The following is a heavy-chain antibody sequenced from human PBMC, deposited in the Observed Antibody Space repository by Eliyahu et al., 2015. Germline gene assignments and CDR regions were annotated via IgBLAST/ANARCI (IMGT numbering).Heavy chain of an antibody. Sequence: QMHLVQSGPEVKKPGTSVKXSXXASGXNFLXSAMHWVRQTRGQRLEWIGWTVVGSDRRDYTQNFQERVTITRDMSTSTVYLQLNSLNFGDTAVYYCAAGTGTDFDYWGQGTQVTVSS. CDR2: TVVGSDRR. J-gene: IGHJ4*02. CDR3: AAGTGTDFDY. D-gene: IGHD3/OR15-3a*01. V-gene: IGHV1-58*02. CDR1: GXNFLXSA.